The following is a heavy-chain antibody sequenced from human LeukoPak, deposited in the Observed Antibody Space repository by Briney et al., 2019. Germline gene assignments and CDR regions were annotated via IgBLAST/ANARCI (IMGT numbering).Heavy chain of an antibody. CDR1: GGSISPYY. D-gene: IGHD3-3*01. Sequence: PSETLSLTCTVSGGSISPYYWSWSRQAPGKGLEWIGWIYYSGTTAYNPSLKSRVTISVDTSKNQLSLNVNSVTAADTAVYYCARVGPGGLRFLEWLPNAFDIWGQGTMVTVSS. V-gene: IGHV4-59*01. CDR2: IYYSGTT. J-gene: IGHJ3*02. CDR3: ARVGPGGLRFLEWLPNAFDI.